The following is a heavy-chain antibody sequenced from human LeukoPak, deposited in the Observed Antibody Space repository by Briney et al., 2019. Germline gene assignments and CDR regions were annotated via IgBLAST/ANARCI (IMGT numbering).Heavy chain of an antibody. D-gene: IGHD3-10*01. V-gene: IGHV1-69*01. CDR3: ARALSPEGRGSGSCVAVIYNWFDP. J-gene: IGHJ5*02. CDR1: GGTFSSYA. CDR2: IIPIFGTA. Sequence: SVKVSCKASGGTFSSYAISWVRQAPGQGLEWMGGIIPIFGTANYAQKFQGRVTITADESTSTAYMELSSLRSEDTAVYYCARALSPEGRGSGSCVAVIYNWFDPWGQGTLVTVSS.